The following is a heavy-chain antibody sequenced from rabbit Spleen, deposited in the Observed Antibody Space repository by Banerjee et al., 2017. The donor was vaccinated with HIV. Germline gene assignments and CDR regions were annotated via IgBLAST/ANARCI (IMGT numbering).Heavy chain of an antibody. CDR3: ARFYAGYGDFGYAAM. V-gene: IGHV1S40*01. Sequence: QSLEESGGDLVKPGASLTLTCTASGFSFNVNYYMCWVRQAPGKGLECIACIYAGGSGSTYYASWAKGRFTFSKTSSTTVTLQMTSLTAADTATYFCARFYAGYGDFGYAAMWGPGTLVTVS. D-gene: IGHD7-1*01. CDR1: GFSFNVNYY. J-gene: IGHJ4*01. CDR2: IYAGGSGST.